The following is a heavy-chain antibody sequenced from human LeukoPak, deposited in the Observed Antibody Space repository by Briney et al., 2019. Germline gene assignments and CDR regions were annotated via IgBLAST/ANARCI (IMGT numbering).Heavy chain of an antibody. CDR2: INPNRGGT. Sequence: SSVTVSCKASGYTLPGYYMHWVRQAPGQGLEWMGRINPNRGGTNYAQKFQGRVTMTRDTSVTTAYMELSRLRSDDTAVYYCARGADSSGISDFDYWGQGTLVTVSS. J-gene: IGHJ4*02. V-gene: IGHV1-2*06. CDR3: ARGADSSGISDFDY. D-gene: IGHD3-22*01. CDR1: GYTLPGYY.